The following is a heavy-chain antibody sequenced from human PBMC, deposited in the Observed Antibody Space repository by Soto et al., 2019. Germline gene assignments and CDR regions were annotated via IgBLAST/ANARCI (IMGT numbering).Heavy chain of an antibody. CDR2: IRVGGGDT. J-gene: IGHJ5*02. D-gene: IGHD6-19*01. CDR3: AKCSVGTVRTSGWCNWFDP. CDR1: GFTFSSSA. V-gene: IGHV3-23*01. Sequence: EVRLLESGGGLAQPGGSRRLSCAASGFTFSSSAMNWVRQAPGKGLEWVSSIRVGGGDTFYADSVRGLFTVSRDISRNTLYLQMNSLRAEDTAIYYCAKCSVGTVRTSGWCNWFDPWVQGTLVTVSS.